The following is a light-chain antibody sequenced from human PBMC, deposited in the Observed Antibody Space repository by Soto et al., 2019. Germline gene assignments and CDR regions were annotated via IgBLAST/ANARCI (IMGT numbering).Light chain of an antibody. J-gene: IGKJ2*01. CDR3: QQRSDWPYT. V-gene: IGKV3-11*01. CDR2: DAS. CDR1: QSVSVY. Sequence: EIVLTQSPATLSLSPGERATLSCRASQSVSVYLAWFQQKPGQAPRLLIYDASNRATGIPARFSGSGSGTDFTLTISSLEPEDFAVYYCQQRSDWPYTFGQGTKLEIK.